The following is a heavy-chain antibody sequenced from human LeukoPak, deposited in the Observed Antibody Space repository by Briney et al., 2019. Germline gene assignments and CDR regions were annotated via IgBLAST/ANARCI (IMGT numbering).Heavy chain of an antibody. CDR2: IYSGDRT. CDR3: ARDGEYSYGYGFDY. D-gene: IGHD5-18*01. V-gene: IGHV3-66*01. J-gene: IGHJ4*02. Sequence: PGGSLRLSCGASGFTFSNYWMSWVRQAPGKGLEWVSVIYSGDRTYYADSVKGRFTISRDTSKNTVYLQMNSLRPEETAVYYCARDGEYSYGYGFDYWGQGTLVTVSS. CDR1: GFTFSNYW.